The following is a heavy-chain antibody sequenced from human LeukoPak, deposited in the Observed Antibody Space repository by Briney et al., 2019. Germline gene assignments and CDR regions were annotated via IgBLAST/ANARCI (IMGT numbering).Heavy chain of an antibody. CDR3: VIFAIADDY. D-gene: IGHD2/OR15-2a*01. CDR1: GYTFTGYY. V-gene: IGHV1-2*02. J-gene: IGHJ4*02. CDR2: INPNSGGT. Sequence: ASVKVSCKASGYTFTGYYIHWVRQAPGEGLEWMGWINPNSGGTNYAQKFQGRVTMTRDTSISTAYKELSRLTSDVTAVYYCVIFAIADDYWGQGTLVTVSS.